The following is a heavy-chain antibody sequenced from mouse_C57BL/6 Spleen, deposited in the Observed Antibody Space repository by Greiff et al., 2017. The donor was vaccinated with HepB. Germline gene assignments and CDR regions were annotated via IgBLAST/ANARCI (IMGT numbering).Heavy chain of an antibody. J-gene: IGHJ2*01. D-gene: IGHD1-1*01. Sequence: EVMLVESEGGLVQPGSSMKLSCTASGFTFSDYYMAWVRQVPEKGLEWVANINYDGSSTYYLDSLKSRFIISRDNAKSILYLQMSSLKSEDTATYYCARNYYGDYFDYWGQGTTLTVSS. V-gene: IGHV5-16*01. CDR3: ARNYYGDYFDY. CDR1: GFTFSDYY. CDR2: INYDGSST.